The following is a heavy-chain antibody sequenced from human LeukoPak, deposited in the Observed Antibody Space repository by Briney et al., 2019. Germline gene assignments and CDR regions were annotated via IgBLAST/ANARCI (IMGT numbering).Heavy chain of an antibody. Sequence: GGSLRLSCAASGFIFSSYAMSWVRQAPGEGLEWVSRISDSGGTTYYADSVKGRFTISRDNSKDTLYLQMSSLRAEDTALYYCAKDAARDNYYHNGFDVWGQGTTVTVYS. CDR1: GFIFSSYA. D-gene: IGHD2-15*01. J-gene: IGHJ6*01. CDR3: AKDAARDNYYHNGFDV. V-gene: IGHV3-23*01. CDR2: ISDSGGTT.